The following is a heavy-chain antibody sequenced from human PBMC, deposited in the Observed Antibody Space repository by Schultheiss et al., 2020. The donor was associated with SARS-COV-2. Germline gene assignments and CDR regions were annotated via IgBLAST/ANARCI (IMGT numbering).Heavy chain of an antibody. CDR1: GGSFSGYY. CDR3: ARANVVLRFLELYGSGYYYGMDV. V-gene: IGHV4-34*01. J-gene: IGHJ6*02. Sequence: GSLRLSCAVYGGSFSGYYWSWIRQPPGKGLEWIGEINHSGSTNYNPSLKSRVTISVDTSKNQFSLKLSSVTAADTAVYYCARANVVLRFLELYGSGYYYGMDVWGQGTTVTVSS. CDR2: INHSGST. D-gene: IGHD3-3*01.